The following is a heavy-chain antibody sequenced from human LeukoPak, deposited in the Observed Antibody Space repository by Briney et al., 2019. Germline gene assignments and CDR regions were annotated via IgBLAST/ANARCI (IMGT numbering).Heavy chain of an antibody. V-gene: IGHV3-30*18. Sequence: PGRSLRLSCAASGFTFSSYGMHWVRQAPGKGLEWVAVISYDGSNKYYADSVKGRLTISRDNSKNTLYLQMDSLRAEDTAVYYCAKLGYCSGGSCAARGHDAFDIWGQGTMVTVSS. CDR3: AKLGYCSGGSCAARGHDAFDI. D-gene: IGHD2-15*01. CDR2: ISYDGSNK. J-gene: IGHJ3*02. CDR1: GFTFSSYG.